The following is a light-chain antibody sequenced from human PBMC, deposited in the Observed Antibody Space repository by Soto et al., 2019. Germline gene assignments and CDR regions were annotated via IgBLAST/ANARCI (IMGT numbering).Light chain of an antibody. Sequence: EIVLTQSPGTLSLSPGERATLSCRASQSVSNNYLAWYQQKPGQAPRLLIYGASNRATGIPDRFSGSGSGTEFTLTISSLQPDDFATYYCQHYNSYSEAFGQGTKV. CDR3: QHYNSYSEA. CDR2: GAS. CDR1: QSVSNNY. J-gene: IGKJ1*01. V-gene: IGKV3-20*01.